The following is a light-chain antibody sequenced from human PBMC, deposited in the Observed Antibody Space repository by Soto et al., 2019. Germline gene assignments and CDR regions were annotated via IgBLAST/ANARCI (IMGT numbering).Light chain of an antibody. V-gene: IGLV2-14*01. CDR2: EVN. J-gene: IGLJ2*01. CDR3: SSYTSSSTVV. Sequence: QSALTQPASVSGSPGQSITISCTGTSSDVGTYNYVSWYQQHPGKAPKLMIYEVNNRPSGVSNRFSGSKSGNTASLTISGLQAEDEADYYCSSYTSSSTVVFGGGTKLTVL. CDR1: SSDVGTYNY.